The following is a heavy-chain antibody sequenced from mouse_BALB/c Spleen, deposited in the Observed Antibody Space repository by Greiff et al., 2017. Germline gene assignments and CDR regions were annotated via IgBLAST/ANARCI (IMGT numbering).Heavy chain of an antibody. CDR2: ISTYYGDA. CDR3: ASVRSPEIYYAMDY. CDR1: GYTFTDYA. J-gene: IGHJ4*01. Sequence: VHLVESGAELVRPGVSVKISCKGSGYTFTDYAMHWVKQSHAKSLEWIGVISTYYGDASYNQKFKGKATMTVDKSSSTAYMELARLTSEDSAIYYYASVRSPEIYYAMDYWGQGTSVTVSS. V-gene: IGHV1S137*01.